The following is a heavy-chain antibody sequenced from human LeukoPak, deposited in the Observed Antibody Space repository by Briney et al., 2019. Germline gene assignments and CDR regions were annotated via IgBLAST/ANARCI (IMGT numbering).Heavy chain of an antibody. V-gene: IGHV3-30*03. D-gene: IGHD2-15*01. CDR1: GFTFSSYG. Sequence: PGGSLRLSCAASGFTFSSYGMHWVRQAPGKGLEWVAVISYDGSNKYYADSVKGRFTMSRDNAKNSLYLQMNSLRAEDTAVYYCARPVVAATTPDTFDIWGQGTMVTVSS. CDR3: ARPVVAATTPDTFDI. CDR2: ISYDGSNK. J-gene: IGHJ3*02.